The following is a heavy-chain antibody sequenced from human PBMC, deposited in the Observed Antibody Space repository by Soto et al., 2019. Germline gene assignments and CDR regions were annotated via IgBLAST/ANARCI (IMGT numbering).Heavy chain of an antibody. Sequence: EVQLLESGGGLVQPGGSLRLSCAASGFTFSTYAMSWVRQAPGKGLEWVSGISGSGGSTYYADSVKGRFTISRDKSKSMLYLQMNGLRAEDTAVHYCAKGQPATVTYFDSWGQGTLVTVSS. CDR2: ISGSGGST. CDR3: AKGQPATVTYFDS. D-gene: IGHD1-1*01. CDR1: GFTFSTYA. J-gene: IGHJ4*02. V-gene: IGHV3-23*01.